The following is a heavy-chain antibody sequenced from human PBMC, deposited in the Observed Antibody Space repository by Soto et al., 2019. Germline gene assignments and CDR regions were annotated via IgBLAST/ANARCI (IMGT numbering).Heavy chain of an antibody. J-gene: IGHJ6*02. CDR1: GYTFTSYD. Sequence: ASVKVSCKASGYTFTSYDINWVRQATGQGLEWMGWMNPNSGNTGYAQKFQGRVTMTRNTSISTAYMELSSLRSEDTAVYYCARATANNYYDSSGYYYGDYYYGMDVWGQGTTVTVSS. CDR2: MNPNSGNT. V-gene: IGHV1-8*01. CDR3: ARATANNYYDSSGYYYGDYYYGMDV. D-gene: IGHD3-22*01.